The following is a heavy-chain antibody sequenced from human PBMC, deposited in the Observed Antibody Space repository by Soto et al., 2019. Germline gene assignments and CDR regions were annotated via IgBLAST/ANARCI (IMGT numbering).Heavy chain of an antibody. J-gene: IGHJ5*02. Sequence: GGSLRLSCAASGFTFSEYYMSWIRQAPGKGLEWVSYISSSSSYTNYADSVKGRFTISRDNAKNSLYLQMNSLRAEDTAVYYCARAPGSSSWYGNWFDPWGQGTLVTVSS. CDR1: GFTFSEYY. D-gene: IGHD6-13*01. CDR2: ISSSSSYT. CDR3: ARAPGSSSWYGNWFDP. V-gene: IGHV3-11*06.